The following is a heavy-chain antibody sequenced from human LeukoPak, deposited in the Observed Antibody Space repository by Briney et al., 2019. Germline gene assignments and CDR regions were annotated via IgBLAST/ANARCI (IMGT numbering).Heavy chain of an antibody. CDR3: ACSSWAISKHAFDI. V-gene: IGHV3-30*14. CDR1: GFTFSSYA. CDR2: ISYDGSNK. J-gene: IGHJ3*02. D-gene: IGHD6-13*01. Sequence: GGSLRLSCAASGFTFSSYAMHWVRQAPGKGLEWVAVISYDGSNKYYADSVKGRFTISRDNSKNTLYLQMNSLRAEDTAVYYCACSSWAISKHAFDIWGQGTMVTVSS.